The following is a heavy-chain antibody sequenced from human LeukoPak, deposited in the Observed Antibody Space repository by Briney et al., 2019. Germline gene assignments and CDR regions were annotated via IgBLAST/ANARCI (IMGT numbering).Heavy chain of an antibody. V-gene: IGHV3-23*01. CDR3: ARVVDYYDGSGYFDY. CDR1: GFTFSSYA. J-gene: IGHJ4*02. D-gene: IGHD3-22*01. CDR2: ITGSGGTT. Sequence: GGSLRLSCAASGFTFSSYAMSWGRQAPGKGLKWVAGITGSGGTTFYADSVKGRLTISRDNSKNTLYVQMNSLRADDTAVYYCARVVDYYDGSGYFDYWGQGALVTVSS.